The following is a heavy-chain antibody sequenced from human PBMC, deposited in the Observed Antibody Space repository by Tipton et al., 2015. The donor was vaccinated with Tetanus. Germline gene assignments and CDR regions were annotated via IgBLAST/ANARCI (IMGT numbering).Heavy chain of an antibody. V-gene: IGHV4-59*02. J-gene: IGHJ4*02. D-gene: IGHD6-13*01. CDR2: VYYTGST. Sequence: TLSLTCTVSGDSVSGYYWSWIRQPPGKGLDWIGYVYYTGSTNHNPSLKRRVTISMDRSKNQISLQLTSVTAADTAVYFCAGVTAQRTELYFDHWGQGTLVTVSS. CDR3: AGVTAQRTELYFDH. CDR1: GDSVSGYY.